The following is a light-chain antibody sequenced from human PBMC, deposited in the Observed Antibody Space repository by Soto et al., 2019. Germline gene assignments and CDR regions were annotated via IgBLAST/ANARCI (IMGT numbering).Light chain of an antibody. V-gene: IGKV3-15*01. Sequence: EIVMTQSPATLSVSQGERATLSCRASQSVSSNLAWYQQKPGQAPRLLIYGAFTRATDIPARFSGSGSGTEFTLTISSLQSEDFAVYYCQQHNNWPPWTFGQGTKVESK. CDR2: GAF. CDR1: QSVSSN. J-gene: IGKJ1*01. CDR3: QQHNNWPPWT.